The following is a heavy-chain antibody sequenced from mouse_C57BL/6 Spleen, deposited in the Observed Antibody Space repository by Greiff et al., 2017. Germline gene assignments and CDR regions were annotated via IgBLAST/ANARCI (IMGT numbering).Heavy chain of an antibody. CDR1: GFTFSDYY. D-gene: IGHD2-4*01. J-gene: IGHJ3*01. V-gene: IGHV5-12*01. CDR2: ISNGGGST. CDR3: ARGGYDYGPFAY. Sequence: EVQVVESGGGLVQPGGSLKLSCAASGFTFSDYYMYWVRQTPEKRLEWVAYISNGGGSTYYPDTVKGRFTISRDNAKNTLYLQMSRLKSEDTAMYYCARGGYDYGPFAYWGQGTLVTVSA.